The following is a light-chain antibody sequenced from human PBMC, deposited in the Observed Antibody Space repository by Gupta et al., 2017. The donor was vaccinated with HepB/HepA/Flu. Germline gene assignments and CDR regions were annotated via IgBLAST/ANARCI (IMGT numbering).Light chain of an antibody. V-gene: IGKV3-20*01. CDR2: VAS. CDR1: QNVLNNY. J-gene: IGKJ1*01. Sequence: EVVLTQSPGPLSLSQGERATLSCRASQNVLNNYLAWYQQKPGQAPKLLLYVASSRATGIPDRFSGSGSGTDFTLTISRLNPEDSAVYYCQQYGNSPRTFGQGTKVEIK. CDR3: QQYGNSPRT.